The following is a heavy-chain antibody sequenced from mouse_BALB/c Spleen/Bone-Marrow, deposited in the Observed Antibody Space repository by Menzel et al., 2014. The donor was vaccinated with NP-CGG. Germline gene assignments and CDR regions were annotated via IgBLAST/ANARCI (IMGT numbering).Heavy chain of an antibody. CDR2: IDPSTGYT. CDR1: GYTFTNYW. CDR3: ARGGIYDGYSY. V-gene: IGHV1-7*01. Sequence: VMLVESGAELAKPRASVKMSCKASGYTFTNYWMHWVKQRPGQGLEWIGYIDPSTGYTEYNQKFKDKATLTADKSSSTAYMQLSSLTSEDSAVYYCARGGIYDGYSYWGQGTLVTVSA. D-gene: IGHD2-3*01. J-gene: IGHJ3*01.